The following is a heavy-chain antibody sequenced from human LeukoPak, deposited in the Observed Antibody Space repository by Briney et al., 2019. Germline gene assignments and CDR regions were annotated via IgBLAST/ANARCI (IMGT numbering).Heavy chain of an antibody. Sequence: GGSLRLSCAASGFTVSSNYMSWVRQAPGKGLEWVSVIYSGGNTYYADSVKGRFTISRDNSKNTLYLQMNSLRAEDTAVYYCAREAGYDSSGYYYVRDYYYGMDVWGQGTTVTVSS. J-gene: IGHJ6*02. D-gene: IGHD3-22*01. CDR1: GFTVSSNY. CDR2: IYSGGNT. CDR3: AREAGYDSSGYYYVRDYYYGMDV. V-gene: IGHV3-66*01.